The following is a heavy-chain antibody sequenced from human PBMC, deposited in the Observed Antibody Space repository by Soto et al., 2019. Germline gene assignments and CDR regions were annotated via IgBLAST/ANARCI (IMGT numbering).Heavy chain of an antibody. V-gene: IGHV1-3*01. D-gene: IGHD5-18*01. CDR1: GYTFTSYA. CDR2: INAGKGNT. CDR3: ARPYSYGYYYYDF. J-gene: IGHJ4*02. Sequence: ASVKVSCKASGYTFTSYAMHWVRQALGQRLEWMGWINAGKGNTKYSQKFQGRVTFTRDTSASTAYMELSSLRSEGTAIYYCARPYSYGYYYYDFWCQGTLVTVSS.